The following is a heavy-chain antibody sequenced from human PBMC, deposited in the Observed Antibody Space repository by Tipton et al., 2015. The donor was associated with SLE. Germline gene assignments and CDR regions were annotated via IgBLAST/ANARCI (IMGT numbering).Heavy chain of an antibody. CDR1: GGSISSHY. CDR2: IYYSGST. V-gene: IGHV4-59*11. J-gene: IGHJ4*02. Sequence: TLSLTCTVSGGSISSHYWSWIRQPPGKGLEWIGYIYYSGSTNYNPSLKSRVTISVDTSKNQFSLKLSSVTAADTAVYYCARGWGIAAAACFDYWGQGTLVTVSS. CDR3: ARGWGIAAAACFDY. D-gene: IGHD6-13*01.